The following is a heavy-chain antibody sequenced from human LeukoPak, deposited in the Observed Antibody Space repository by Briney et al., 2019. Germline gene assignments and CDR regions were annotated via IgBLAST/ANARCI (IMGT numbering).Heavy chain of an antibody. CDR2: IKQDGSEK. V-gene: IGHV3-7*03. CDR1: GFTFSSYA. J-gene: IGHJ4*02. CDR3: AREVIVVATYYFDY. D-gene: IGHD3-22*01. Sequence: GGSLRLSCAASGFTFSSYAMSWVRQAPGKGLEWVANIKQDGSEKYYVDSVKGRFTISRDNAKNSLYLQMNSLRAEDTAVYYCAREVIVVATYYFDYWGQGTLVTVSS.